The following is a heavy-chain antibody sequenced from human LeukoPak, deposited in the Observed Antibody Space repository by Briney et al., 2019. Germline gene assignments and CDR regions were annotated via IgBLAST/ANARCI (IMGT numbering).Heavy chain of an antibody. D-gene: IGHD5-18*01. J-gene: IGHJ3*02. CDR1: GFTFSSYS. V-gene: IGHV3-21*01. CDR3: ARARSSYGYGDAFDI. CDR2: ISSSSSYI. Sequence: GGSLRLSCAASGFTFSSYSMNWVRQAPGKGLEWVSSISSSSSYIYYTDSVKGRFTISRDNAKKSLYLQMNSLRAEDAAVYYCARARSSYGYGDAFDIWGQGKMVTVSS.